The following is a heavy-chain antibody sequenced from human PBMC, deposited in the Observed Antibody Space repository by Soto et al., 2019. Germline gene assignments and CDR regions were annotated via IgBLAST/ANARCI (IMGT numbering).Heavy chain of an antibody. V-gene: IGHV5-51*01. Sequence: PGESLKISCKGSGYSFTSYWIGWVRQMPGKGLEWMGIIYPGDSDTRYSPSFQGQVTISADKSISTAYLQWSSLKASDTAMYYCAGHWFPDYDILTGNSLPDSFPLCAQGTIV. CDR1: GYSFTSYW. D-gene: IGHD3-9*01. CDR2: IYPGDSDT. J-gene: IGHJ3*01. CDR3: AGHWFPDYDILTGNSLPDSFPL.